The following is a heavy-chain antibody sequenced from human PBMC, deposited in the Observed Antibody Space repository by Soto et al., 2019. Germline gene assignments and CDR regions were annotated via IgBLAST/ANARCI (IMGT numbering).Heavy chain of an antibody. J-gene: IGHJ4*02. V-gene: IGHV3-23*01. D-gene: IGHD3-22*01. CDR3: AQGARITELVGSLDN. CDR1: GFTFSGYV. CDR2: IRGTGGTT. Sequence: PGGSLRLSCAASGFTFSGYVMSWVRQAPGKGLEWVSTIRGTGGTTNYAESVEGRFTISRANSKNTLFLHMSSLRADDTAVYYSAQGARITELVGSLDNWGQGTLVTVSS.